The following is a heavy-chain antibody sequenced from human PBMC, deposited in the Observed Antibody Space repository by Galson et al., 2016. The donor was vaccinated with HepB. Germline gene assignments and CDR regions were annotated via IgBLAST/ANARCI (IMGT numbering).Heavy chain of an antibody. J-gene: IGHJ2*01. Sequence: SVKVSCKVSGHTLNDLPMHWVRQAPGKGLEWMGGFDPEKGEVIYGQTFQGRVTMTTDSSTDTAYMELSSLRSDDTAVYFCATWRHIMVVVANTPDCYFDLWGRGTLITV. V-gene: IGHV1-24*01. CDR2: FDPEKGEV. CDR3: ATWRHIMVVVANTPDCYFDL. CDR1: GHTLNDLP. D-gene: IGHD2-15*01.